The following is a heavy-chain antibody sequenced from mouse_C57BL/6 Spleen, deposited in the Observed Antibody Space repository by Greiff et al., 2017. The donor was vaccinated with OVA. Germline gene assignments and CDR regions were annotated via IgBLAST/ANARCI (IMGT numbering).Heavy chain of an antibody. Sequence: EVQGVESGGGLVQPGGSLSLSCAASGFTFTDYYMSWVRQPPGKALEWLGFIRNKANGYTTEYSASVKGRFTISRDNSQSILYLQMNALRAEDSATYYWARYRGDSYWYFDVWGTGTTVTVSS. V-gene: IGHV7-3*01. D-gene: IGHD3-3*01. CDR2: IRNKANGYTT. CDR1: GFTFTDYY. CDR3: ARYRGDSYWYFDV. J-gene: IGHJ1*03.